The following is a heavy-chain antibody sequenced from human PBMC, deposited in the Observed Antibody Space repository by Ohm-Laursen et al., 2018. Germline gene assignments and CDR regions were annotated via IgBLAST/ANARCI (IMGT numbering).Heavy chain of an antibody. D-gene: IGHD4-23*01. CDR1: GDSISSYY. V-gene: IGHV4-59*01. J-gene: IGHJ1*01. CDR3: ARGSNEYGGLYFPH. Sequence: SETLSLTCTVSGDSISSYYWTWIRQPAGKGLEWIGHISYTGYTSYKSSLKSRVTISLDTSRKHFSLRLTSLATADTAVYYCARGSNEYGGLYFPHWGQGTLVTVSS. CDR2: ISYTGYT.